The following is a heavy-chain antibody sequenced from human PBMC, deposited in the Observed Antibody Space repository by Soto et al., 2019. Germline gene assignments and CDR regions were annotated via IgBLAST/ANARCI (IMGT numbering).Heavy chain of an antibody. Sequence: QLQLQESGPGLVKPSETLSLTCTVSGDSISSSSYYWGWIRQPPGKGLEWIGSIYYSGSTDYNPSLKSRVTXPXXTSKNQFPLKLTSVTAADTAVHYCARSGGLQHIDYWGQGTLVTVSS. V-gene: IGHV4-39*01. CDR1: GDSISSSSYY. CDR3: ARSGGLQHIDY. CDR2: IYYSGST. D-gene: IGHD4-4*01. J-gene: IGHJ4*02.